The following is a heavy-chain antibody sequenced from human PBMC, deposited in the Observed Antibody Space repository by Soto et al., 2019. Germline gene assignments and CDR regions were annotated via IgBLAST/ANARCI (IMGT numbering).Heavy chain of an antibody. J-gene: IGHJ4*02. D-gene: IGHD3-16*01. V-gene: IGHV3-23*01. CDR2: ITNTGDNT. CDR1: AFTFSSSA. CDR3: VKGGWGTVVDY. Sequence: EVQLLESGGGLVQPGGSLRLSCAASAFTFSSSAMTWVRQAPGKGLEWLSTITNTGDNTYYADSVKGRFTISRDDSKSTVYLQMSGLRAEDTAVYHCVKGGWGTVVDYWGQGNPVTVSS.